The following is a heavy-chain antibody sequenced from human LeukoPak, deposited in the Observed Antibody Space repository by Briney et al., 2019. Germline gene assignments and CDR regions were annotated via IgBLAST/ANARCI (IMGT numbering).Heavy chain of an antibody. Sequence: GGSLRLSCLTSGFTLSTNAMSWVRQAPGKGLEWVSAISGSGGSTYYADSVKGRFTISRDNSKNTLYLQMNSLRAEDTAVYYCAKELEYSSPPGIDYWGQGTLVTVSS. V-gene: IGHV3-23*01. CDR1: GFTLSTNA. CDR2: ISGSGGST. D-gene: IGHD6-6*01. J-gene: IGHJ4*02. CDR3: AKELEYSSPPGIDY.